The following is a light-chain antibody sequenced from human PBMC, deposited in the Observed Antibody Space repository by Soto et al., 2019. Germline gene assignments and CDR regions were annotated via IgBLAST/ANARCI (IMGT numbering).Light chain of an antibody. CDR2: DAS. J-gene: IGKJ2*01. Sequence: DIHLTQSPSTLSAFVGDRVTISCRARQSISGRLAWYQQKAGRAPNLLIYDASTLETGVPLMFSGRGSGTEFTLAISGLQPDDFATYYCQQYHSYPYTFGQGTKLEIK. CDR1: QSISGR. CDR3: QQYHSYPYT. V-gene: IGKV1-5*01.